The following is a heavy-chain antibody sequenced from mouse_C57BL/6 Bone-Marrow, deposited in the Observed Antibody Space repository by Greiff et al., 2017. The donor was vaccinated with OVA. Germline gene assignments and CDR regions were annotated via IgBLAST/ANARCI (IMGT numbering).Heavy chain of an antibody. CDR1: GFTFSDFY. J-gene: IGHJ3*01. CDR3: ARDASSYETWFAY. V-gene: IGHV7-1*01. Sequence: EVNVVESGGGLVQSGRSLRLSCATSGFTFSDFYMEWVRQAPGKGLEWIAASRNKANDYTTEYSASVKGRFIVSRDTSQSILYLQMNALRAEDTAIYYCARDASSYETWFAYWGQGTLVTVSA. CDR2: SRNKANDYTT. D-gene: IGHD1-1*01.